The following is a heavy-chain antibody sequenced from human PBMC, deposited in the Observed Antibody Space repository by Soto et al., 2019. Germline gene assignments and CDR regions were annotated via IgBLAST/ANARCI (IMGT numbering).Heavy chain of an antibody. V-gene: IGHV1-18*01. J-gene: IGHJ6*02. Sequence: QVQLVQSGDEVRKPGSSVKVSCKASGYIFVNYGIAWVRQAPGQGLEWMGWISPYSGNTHYASKVQGRLTMTTDTXXSTAYMDLGSLTSDXTAXXXXXXXXXXXXXXXXXVXXXGTTVTVSS. CDR3: XXXXXXXXXXXXXV. CDR2: ISPYSGNT. CDR1: GYIFVNYG.